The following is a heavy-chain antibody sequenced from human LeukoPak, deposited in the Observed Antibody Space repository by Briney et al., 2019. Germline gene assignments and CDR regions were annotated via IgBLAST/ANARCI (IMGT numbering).Heavy chain of an antibody. J-gene: IGHJ3*01. Sequence: PGGSLRLSCAASGFTFASYAMHWVRLAPGKGLEWVAVQSSDGSGKFYAASVRGRFTISRDNSKHTLFLQMSSLRAEDTAVYYCARVLTTKQLLFDAFDVWGQGTMVTVSS. CDR2: QSSDGSGK. D-gene: IGHD6-6*01. CDR1: GFTFASYA. CDR3: ARVLTTKQLLFDAFDV. V-gene: IGHV3-30*15.